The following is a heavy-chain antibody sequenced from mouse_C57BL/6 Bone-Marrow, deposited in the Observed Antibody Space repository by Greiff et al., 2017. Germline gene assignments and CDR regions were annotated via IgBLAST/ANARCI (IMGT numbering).Heavy chain of an antibody. Sequence: EVQGVESGPELVKPGASVKISCKASGYSFTGYYMNWVKQSPEKSLEWIGEINPSTGGTTYNQKFKAKATLTVDKSSSTAYMQLKSLTSEDSAVYYCARGGLGGFAYWGQGTLVTVSA. V-gene: IGHV1-42*01. D-gene: IGHD2-4*01. J-gene: IGHJ3*01. CDR1: GYSFTGYY. CDR2: INPSTGGT. CDR3: ARGGLGGFAY.